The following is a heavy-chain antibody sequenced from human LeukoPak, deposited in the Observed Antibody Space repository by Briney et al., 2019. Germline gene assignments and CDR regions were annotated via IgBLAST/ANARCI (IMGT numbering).Heavy chain of an antibody. CDR1: GYSISSGYY. Sequence: PSETLSLTCTVSGYSISSGYYWGWIRQPPGKGLEWIGSIYHSGSTYYNPSLKSRATISVDTSKNQFSLKLSSVTAADTAVYYCARGAMYYYDSSGYYGWFDPWGQGTLVTVSS. J-gene: IGHJ5*02. V-gene: IGHV4-38-2*02. CDR3: ARGAMYYYDSSGYYGWFDP. CDR2: IYHSGST. D-gene: IGHD3-22*01.